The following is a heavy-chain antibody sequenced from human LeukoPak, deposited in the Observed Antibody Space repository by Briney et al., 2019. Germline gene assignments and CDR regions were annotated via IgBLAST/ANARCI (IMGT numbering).Heavy chain of an antibody. CDR2: GNPNRGKT. J-gene: IGHJ4*02. CDR3: ATGTSYYASGSYPDFDY. V-gene: IGHV1-8*03. CDR1: GYTFANYE. Sequence: ASVKVSCKASGYTFANYEIHWVGQATGQGREGMAWGNPNRGKTNHAQKFQGRVTVTRNTFIITAYMELGSLRFEDTAVYYCATGTSYYASGSYPDFDYWGQGTLVTVSS. D-gene: IGHD3-10*01.